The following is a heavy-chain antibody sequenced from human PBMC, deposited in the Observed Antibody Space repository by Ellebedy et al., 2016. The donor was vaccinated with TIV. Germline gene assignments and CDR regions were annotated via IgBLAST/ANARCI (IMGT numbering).Heavy chain of an antibody. Sequence: MPSETLSLTCAVSGGSISSSNWWSWIRQPPGKGLEWIGSIYYSGSTYYNPSLKSRVTISVDTSKNQFSLKLSSVTAADTDVYYCARQGHSSGWYVGEYYFDYWGQGTLVTVSS. CDR3: ARQGHSSGWYVGEYYFDY. CDR2: IYYSGST. CDR1: GGSISSSNW. J-gene: IGHJ4*02. V-gene: IGHV4-39*01. D-gene: IGHD6-19*01.